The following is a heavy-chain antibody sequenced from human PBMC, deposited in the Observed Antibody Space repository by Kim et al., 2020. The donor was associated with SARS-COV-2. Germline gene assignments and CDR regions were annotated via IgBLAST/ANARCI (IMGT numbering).Heavy chain of an antibody. J-gene: IGHJ5*02. D-gene: IGHD3-22*01. V-gene: IGHV1-69*04. CDR3: ARDPDFYDSGGYYYGSWFDP. CDR2: IIPMLGTT. CDR1: GITFSDTA. Sequence: SVKVSCEVSGITFSDTAISWVRQAPGQGLEWVGRIIPMLGTTNYARKFQGRVRITADKSTNTAFMEVNTLKSEDTAVYYCARDPDFYDSGGYYYGSWFDPWGQETLVTVSS.